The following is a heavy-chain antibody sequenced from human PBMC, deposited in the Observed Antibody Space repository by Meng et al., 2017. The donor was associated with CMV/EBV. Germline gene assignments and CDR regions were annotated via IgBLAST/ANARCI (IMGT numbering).Heavy chain of an antibody. CDR1: GFTFSSYW. CDR3: ARLTSDFWSGTYFDY. J-gene: IGHJ4*02. V-gene: IGHV3-7*01. CDR2: IKQDGSEK. D-gene: IGHD3-3*01. Sequence: GGSLRLSCAASGFTFSSYWMSWVRQAPGKGLEWVANIKQDGSEKYYVDSVKGRFTISRDNAKNSLYLQMNSLRAEDTAVYYCARLTSDFWSGTYFDYWGQGTLVTVSS.